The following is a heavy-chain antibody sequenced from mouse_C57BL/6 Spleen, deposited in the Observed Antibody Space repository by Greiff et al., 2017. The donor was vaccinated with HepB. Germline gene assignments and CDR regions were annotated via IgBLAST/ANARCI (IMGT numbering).Heavy chain of an antibody. V-gene: IGHV1-52*01. CDR2: IDPSDSET. Sequence: VQLQQPGAELVRPGSSVKLSCKASGYTFTSYWMHWVKQRPIQGLEWIGNIDPSDSETHYNQKFKDKATLTVDKSSSTAYMQLSSLTSEDSAVYYCAREGDGSSPWYFDVWGTVTTVTVSS. D-gene: IGHD1-1*01. CDR3: AREGDGSSPWYFDV. CDR1: GYTFTSYW. J-gene: IGHJ1*03.